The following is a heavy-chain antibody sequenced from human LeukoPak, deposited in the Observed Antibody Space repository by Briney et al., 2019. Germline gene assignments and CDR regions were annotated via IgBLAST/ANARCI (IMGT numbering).Heavy chain of an antibody. D-gene: IGHD6-19*01. V-gene: IGHV3-23*01. CDR3: AEDIRRSGWSKCSDY. Sequence: GGSLRLSCAASGFTFSSYAMSWVRQAPGKGLEWVSTISGSGGSTYYADSVKGRFTISRDNSKNTLYLQMNSLRAEDTAVYCCAEDIRRSGWSKCSDYWGQGTLVTVSS. CDR2: ISGSGGST. J-gene: IGHJ4*02. CDR1: GFTFSSYA.